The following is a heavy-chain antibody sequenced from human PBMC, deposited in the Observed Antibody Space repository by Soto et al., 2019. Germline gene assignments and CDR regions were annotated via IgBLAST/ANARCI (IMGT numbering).Heavy chain of an antibody. D-gene: IGHD2-21*02. CDR1: GGSISSGGYY. Sequence: SETLSLTCTVSGGSISSGGYYWSWIRQHPGKGLEWIGYIYYSGSTYYNPSLKSRVTISVDTSKNQFSLKLSSVTAADTAVYYCARVKGDSSWFDPWGQGTLVTVSS. CDR3: ARVKGDSSWFDP. J-gene: IGHJ5*02. V-gene: IGHV4-31*03. CDR2: IYYSGST.